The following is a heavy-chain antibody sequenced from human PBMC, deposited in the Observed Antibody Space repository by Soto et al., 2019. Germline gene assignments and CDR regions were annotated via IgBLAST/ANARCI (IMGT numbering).Heavy chain of an antibody. Sequence: QVQLVESGGGLVKPGGSLRLSCAASGFTFSDFYMSWIRRAPGKGLECISYISSSGSTIYYADSVKGRFTISRDNAKNSLVLQMNSLRAEDTAVYYCARGNSCSSTSCYGGIDYWGQGTLVTVSS. CDR3: ARGNSCSSTSCYGGIDY. V-gene: IGHV3-11*01. J-gene: IGHJ4*02. CDR1: GFTFSDFY. CDR2: ISSSGSTI. D-gene: IGHD2-2*01.